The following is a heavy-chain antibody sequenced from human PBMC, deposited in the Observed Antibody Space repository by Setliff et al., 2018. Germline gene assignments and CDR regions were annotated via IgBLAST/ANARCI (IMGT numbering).Heavy chain of an antibody. V-gene: IGHV1-18*01. CDR1: GYTLSNSI. D-gene: IGHD2-8*01. CDR3: LRLVRYCTKIACQATSGDEV. Sequence: GASVQVSCKASGYTLSNSILSWVRQAPGQGLEWMGWISAYNGKTYFAQKFQDRITLTTDTSTNTGYLELRGLRSDDTAVYYCLRLVRYCTKIACQATSGDEVWGLGTLVTVSS. J-gene: IGHJ4*02. CDR2: ISAYNGKT.